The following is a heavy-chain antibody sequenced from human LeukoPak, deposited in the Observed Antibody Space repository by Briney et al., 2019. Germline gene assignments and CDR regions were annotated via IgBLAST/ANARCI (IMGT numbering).Heavy chain of an antibody. CDR3: ARSRNYGLFDV. D-gene: IGHD3-3*01. V-gene: IGHV3-30*02. Sequence: GGSLRLSCAVSGVIFSNYDIQWIRQVPAKGLTWLSLIRYDGIDKYYADSAKGRFTAHRDKEKNTVYVEMNCLTREDTALYECARSRNYGLFDVWGHGTMVTVSS. CDR2: IRYDGIDK. CDR1: GVIFSNYD. J-gene: IGHJ3*01.